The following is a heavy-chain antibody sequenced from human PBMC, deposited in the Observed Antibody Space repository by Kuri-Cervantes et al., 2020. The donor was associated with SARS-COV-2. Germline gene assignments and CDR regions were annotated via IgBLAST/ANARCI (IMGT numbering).Heavy chain of an antibody. J-gene: IGHJ5*02. CDR2: IYYSGST. CDR3: ARESIAVAGTGGFDP. Sequence: SETLSLTCTVSGGSISSYYWSWIRQPPGKGLEWIGYIYYSGSTNYNPSLKSRVTISVDTSKNQFSLKLSSVTAADTAVYYCARESIAVAGTGGFDPWGQGTLVTVSS. V-gene: IGHV4-59*01. D-gene: IGHD6-19*01. CDR1: GGSISSYY.